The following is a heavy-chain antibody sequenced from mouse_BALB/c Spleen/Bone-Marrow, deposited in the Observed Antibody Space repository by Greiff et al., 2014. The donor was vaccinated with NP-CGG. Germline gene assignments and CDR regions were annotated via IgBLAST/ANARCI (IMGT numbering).Heavy chain of an antibody. V-gene: IGHV5-12*02. J-gene: IGHJ4*01. CDR1: GFTFSDYH. D-gene: IGHD4-1*01. Sequence: EVKLVESGGGLVQPGGSLKLSCATSGFTFSDYHMYWVRQTPEKRLEWVAYITKGGGSTYYPDIVKGRFTISRDNAKNTLYLQMSRLKSEDTAMYYCARQLAYAMDYWGQGTSVTVSS. CDR3: ARQLAYAMDY. CDR2: ITKGGGST.